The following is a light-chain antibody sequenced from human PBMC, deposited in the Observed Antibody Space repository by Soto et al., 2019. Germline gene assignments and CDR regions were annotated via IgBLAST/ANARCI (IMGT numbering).Light chain of an antibody. Sequence: QSVLSPAPSLSGSPGQSDSVSCTASSTDFVSYNRVSWYQQPPVTAPKLIIYEASNRPSGVPDRFSGSKSGNTASLTISVLQAADEADYYCSLSTSEITYVFGTGTKVTVL. CDR2: EAS. CDR1: STDFVSYNR. CDR3: SLSTSEITYV. J-gene: IGLJ1*01. V-gene: IGLV2-18*01.